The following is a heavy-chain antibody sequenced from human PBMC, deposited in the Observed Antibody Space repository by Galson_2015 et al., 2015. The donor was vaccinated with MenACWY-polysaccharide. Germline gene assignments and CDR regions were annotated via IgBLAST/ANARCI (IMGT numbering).Heavy chain of an antibody. CDR2: INPSSGST. Sequence: SVKVSCKASGYTLTSKYLQWVRQAPGQGLEWMGVINPSSGSTAYAQKFQGRVSMTRDTSTSTVYMEVSSLRSEDTAVYFCARDGPAGVSSPRGMDVWGQGTTVTVS. D-gene: IGHD3-3*01. CDR3: ARDGPAGVSSPRGMDV. CDR1: GYTLTSKY. J-gene: IGHJ6*02. V-gene: IGHV1-46*01.